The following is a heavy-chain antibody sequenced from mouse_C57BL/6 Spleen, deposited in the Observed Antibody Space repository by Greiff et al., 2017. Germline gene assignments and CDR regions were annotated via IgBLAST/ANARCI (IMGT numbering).Heavy chain of an antibody. CDR1: GFSFNTYA. V-gene: IGHV10-1*01. CDR2: IRSKSNNYAT. D-gene: IGHD1-1*01. J-gene: IGHJ2*01. Sequence: EVQVVESGGGLVQPKGSLKLPCAASGFSFNTYAMNWVRQAPGKGLEWVARIRSKSNNYATYYADTVKDRFTISSDDAESMLYLQMNNLKTEDTAMDDYVSQGSSYDYFDYWGQGTTLTVAS. CDR3: VSQGSSYDYFDY.